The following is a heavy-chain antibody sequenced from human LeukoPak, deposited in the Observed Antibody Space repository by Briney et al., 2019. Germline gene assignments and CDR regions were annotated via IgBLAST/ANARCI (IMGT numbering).Heavy chain of an antibody. D-gene: IGHD3-10*01. Sequence: SETLSLTCTVSGGSISSYYWSWIRQPAGKGLEWIGRIYTSGSTNYNPSLKSRVTISVHTSKTQFSLKLTSVTAADTAVYYCTRLGPGGHGEFDYWGQGTLVTVSS. V-gene: IGHV4-4*07. CDR1: GGSISSYY. CDR2: IYTSGST. J-gene: IGHJ4*02. CDR3: TRLGPGGHGEFDY.